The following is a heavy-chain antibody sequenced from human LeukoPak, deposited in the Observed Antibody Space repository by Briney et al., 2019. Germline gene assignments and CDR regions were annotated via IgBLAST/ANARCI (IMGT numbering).Heavy chain of an antibody. CDR2: IYYSGST. CDR3: ARHDGGYGGSNWFDP. CDR1: GGSITSGDYY. J-gene: IGHJ5*02. V-gene: IGHV4-30-4*01. D-gene: IGHD5-12*01. Sequence: SETLSLTCTVSGGSITSGDYYWSWIRQPPGKGLEWIGYIYYSGSTYYNPSLKSRVTISVDTSKNQFSLKLSSVTAADTAVYYCARHDGGYGGSNWFDPWGQETLVTVSS.